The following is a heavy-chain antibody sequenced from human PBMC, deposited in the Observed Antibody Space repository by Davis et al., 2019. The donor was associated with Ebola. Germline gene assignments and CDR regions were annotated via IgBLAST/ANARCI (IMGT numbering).Heavy chain of an antibody. CDR1: GFTFSGSA. CDR2: IRSKANSYAT. Sequence: PGGSLRLSCAASGFTFSGSAMHWVRQASGKGLEWVGRIRSKANSYATAYAASGKGRFTISRDDSKNTAYLQMNSLKTEDTAVYYCETSSSSGGDYWGQGTLVTVSS. CDR3: ETSSSSGGDY. J-gene: IGHJ4*02. V-gene: IGHV3-73*01. D-gene: IGHD6-6*01.